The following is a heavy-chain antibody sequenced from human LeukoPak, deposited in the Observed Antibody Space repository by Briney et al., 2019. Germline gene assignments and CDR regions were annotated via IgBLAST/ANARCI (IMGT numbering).Heavy chain of an antibody. Sequence: GGSLRLSCAASGFTFSSYAMHWVRQAPGKGLEYVSSISSNGGSTYYANSVKGRFTISRDNSKNTLYLQMGSLRGEDTAVYYCARHDWFDPWGRGTLVTVSS. V-gene: IGHV3-64*01. J-gene: IGHJ5*02. CDR3: ARHDWFDP. CDR2: ISSNGGST. CDR1: GFTFSSYA.